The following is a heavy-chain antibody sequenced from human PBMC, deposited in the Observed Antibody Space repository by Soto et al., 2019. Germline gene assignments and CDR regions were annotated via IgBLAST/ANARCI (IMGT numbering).Heavy chain of an antibody. D-gene: IGHD1-26*01. CDR2: IYYSGST. CDR3: AREIWEPQRYYYFDY. Sequence: PSETLSLTCTVSGGSISSGGYYWSWIRQHPGKGLEWIGYIYYSGSTYYNPSLKSRVTISVDTSKNQFSLKLSSVTAADTAVYYCAREIWEPQRYYYFDYWGQGTLVTVSS. J-gene: IGHJ4*02. CDR1: GGSISSGGYY. V-gene: IGHV4-31*03.